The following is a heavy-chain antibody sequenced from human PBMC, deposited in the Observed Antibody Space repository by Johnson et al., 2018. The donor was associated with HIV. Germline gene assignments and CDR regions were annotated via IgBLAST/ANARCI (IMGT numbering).Heavy chain of an antibody. CDR3: TRSPVRYDSRGCYYDDAFDI. CDR1: GFTVSSNY. CDR2: MGWNDGTT. V-gene: IGHV3-20*04. Sequence: VQLVESGGGLVQPGGSLRLSCAASGFTVSSNYMSWVRQAPGKGLEWVCGMGWNDGTTGYADSVKGRFTISRDNAKNSLYLQMNSLRAEDTALYYCTRSPVRYDSRGCYYDDAFDIWGQGTMVTVSS. D-gene: IGHD3-22*01. J-gene: IGHJ3*02.